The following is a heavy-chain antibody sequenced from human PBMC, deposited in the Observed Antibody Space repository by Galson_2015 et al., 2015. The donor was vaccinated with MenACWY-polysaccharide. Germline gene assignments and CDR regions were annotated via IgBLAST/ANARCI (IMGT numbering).Heavy chain of an antibody. Sequence: SVKVSCKASGYKFTSYDINWVRQATGQRLEWMGWMNPNNGNTGYAQKFQGRVTMTSNSAITTAYMELSSLRSEDTAVYYCARIIARKYTFADSWGQGTLVTVSS. D-gene: IGHD2-21*01. CDR3: ARIIARKYTFADS. V-gene: IGHV1-8*01. CDR2: MNPNNGNT. J-gene: IGHJ4*02. CDR1: GYKFTSYD.